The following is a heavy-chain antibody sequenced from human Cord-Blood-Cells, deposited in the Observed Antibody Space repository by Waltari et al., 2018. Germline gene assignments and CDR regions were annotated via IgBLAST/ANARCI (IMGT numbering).Heavy chain of an antibody. CDR1: GGSFSGYY. J-gene: IGHJ5*02. V-gene: IGHV4-34*01. Sequence: QVQLQQWGAGLLKPSETLSLTCAVYGGSFSGYYWSWIRQPPGKGLEWIGEINHSGSTNYNPCLKSRVTISVDTSKNQFSLKLSSVTAADTAVYYCARGPAANGDCWFDPWGQGTLVTVSS. CDR2: INHSGST. D-gene: IGHD2-2*01. CDR3: ARGPAANGDCWFDP.